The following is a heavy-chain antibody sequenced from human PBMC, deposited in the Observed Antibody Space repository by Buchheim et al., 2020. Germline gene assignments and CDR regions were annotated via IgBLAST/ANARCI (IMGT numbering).Heavy chain of an antibody. J-gene: IGHJ6*02. CDR1: GGSFSGYY. CDR2: INHSGST. D-gene: IGHD3-22*01. CDR3: ARGRGTMIVVLSFYYGMDV. Sequence: QVQLQQWGAGLLKPSETLSLTCAVYGGSFSGYYWSWIRQPPGKGLEWIGEINHSGSTNYNPSLKRRVTISVDTSKNQSSLKLSSVTAADTAVYYCARGRGTMIVVLSFYYGMDVWGQGTT. V-gene: IGHV4-34*01.